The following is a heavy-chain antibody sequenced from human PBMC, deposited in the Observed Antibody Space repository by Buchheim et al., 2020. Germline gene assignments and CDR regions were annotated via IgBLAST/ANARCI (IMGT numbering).Heavy chain of an antibody. CDR3: ASTYYDFWSGYYGWFDP. J-gene: IGHJ5*02. V-gene: IGHV3-23*01. D-gene: IGHD3-3*01. CDR1: GFTFSRYA. Sequence: EVPLLESGGGLVQPGGSLRLSYAASGFTFSRYAMSWGRQAPGKGLEWVSDISGSGGSTYYADSVKGRFTISRDNSKNKLYLQMNSLRAENTAVYYCASTYYDFWSGYYGWFDPWGQGTL. CDR2: ISGSGGST.